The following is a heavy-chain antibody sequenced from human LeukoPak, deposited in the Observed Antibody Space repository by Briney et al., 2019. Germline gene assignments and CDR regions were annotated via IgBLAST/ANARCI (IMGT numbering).Heavy chain of an antibody. CDR2: ISSGGSTT. V-gene: IGHV3-48*02. Sequence: GGSLRLSCVTSGFTFGDFHMNWLRQAPGKGLEHVSYISSGGSTTYYADSVVGRFSISRDDAKNSLYLQMDSLRDGDTAVYYCARDPHAGIFDSWGQGTLVTVSS. CDR3: ARDPHAGIFDS. J-gene: IGHJ4*02. CDR1: GFTFGDFH.